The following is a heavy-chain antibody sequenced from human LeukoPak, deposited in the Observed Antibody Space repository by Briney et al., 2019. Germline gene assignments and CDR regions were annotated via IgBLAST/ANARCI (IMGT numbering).Heavy chain of an antibody. V-gene: IGHV4-39*07. D-gene: IGHD6-13*01. J-gene: IGHJ5*02. CDR1: NASISSNTYY. CDR2: INYRGST. Sequence: PSETLSLTCTVSNASISSNTYYRAWIRQPPGKGLEYIGSINYRGSTYYNPSLKSRVTLSVDTSKNQFSLKLNSVTAADTAVYYCARVGIAAAGLNWFDPWGQGTLVTVSS. CDR3: ARVGIAAAGLNWFDP.